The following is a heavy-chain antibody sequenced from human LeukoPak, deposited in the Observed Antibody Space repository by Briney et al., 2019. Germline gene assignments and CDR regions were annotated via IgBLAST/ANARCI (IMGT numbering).Heavy chain of an antibody. CDR1: GFSFSNYA. D-gene: IGHD6-19*01. CDR2: ISSDGSSQ. CDR3: AKDGIAVAGTGYFDY. Sequence: PGGSLRLSCLTSGFSFSNYAMHWVRQTPATGLEWVAVISSDGSSQHYPASVRGRFTISRDNSKNTLYLQMNSLRAEDTAVYYCAKDGIAVAGTGYFDYWGQGTLVTVSS. V-gene: IGHV3-30*18. J-gene: IGHJ4*02.